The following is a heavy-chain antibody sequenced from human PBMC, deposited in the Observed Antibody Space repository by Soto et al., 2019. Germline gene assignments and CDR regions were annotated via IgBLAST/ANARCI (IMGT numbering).Heavy chain of an antibody. V-gene: IGHV1-2*02. J-gene: IGHJ4*02. CDR2: INSNSGST. CDR3: AILVGATSSDY. CDR1: GFTFTGYF. Sequence: ASVKVSCKASGFTFTGYFMHWVRQAPGQGLEWMGWINSNSGSTNYAQKFQGRVTMTRDTSISTAYMELSRLRSDDTAVYYCAILVGATSSDYWGQGTLVTVSS. D-gene: IGHD1-26*01.